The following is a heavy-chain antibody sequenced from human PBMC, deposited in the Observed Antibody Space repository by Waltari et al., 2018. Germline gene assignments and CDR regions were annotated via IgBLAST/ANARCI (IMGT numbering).Heavy chain of an antibody. D-gene: IGHD2-15*01. Sequence: QVQLVQSGAEVKKPGASVKVSCKASGYTFTSYYMHWVRQAPGQGLEWMGIINPSGGSTSDAQKVKGRVNMTRDTFTSTVYMELSSLRSEDTAVYYCASNIRCSGGSCYSGYFDYWGQGTLVTVSS. V-gene: IGHV1-46*01. J-gene: IGHJ4*02. CDR2: INPSGGST. CDR1: GYTFTSYY. CDR3: ASNIRCSGGSCYSGYFDY.